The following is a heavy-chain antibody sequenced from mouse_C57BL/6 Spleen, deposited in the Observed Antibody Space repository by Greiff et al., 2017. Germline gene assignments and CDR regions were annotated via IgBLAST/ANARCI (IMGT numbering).Heavy chain of an antibody. Sequence: VQLQQSGAELVKPGASVKISCKASGYAFSSYWMNWVKQRPGKGLEWIGQIYPGDGDTKYNVKFKGKATLTADKSSSTAYRQLNSLTSEDSAVYFCARSPNYVYWYFDVWDTGTTVTVSS. D-gene: IGHD2-1*01. CDR2: IYPGDGDT. CDR3: ARSPNYVYWYFDV. J-gene: IGHJ1*03. CDR1: GYAFSSYW. V-gene: IGHV1-80*01.